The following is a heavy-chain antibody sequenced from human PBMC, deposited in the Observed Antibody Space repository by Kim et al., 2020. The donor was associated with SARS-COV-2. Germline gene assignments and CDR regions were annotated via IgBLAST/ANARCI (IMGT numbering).Heavy chain of an antibody. Sequence: GGSLRLSCAASGFTVSGNYMSWVRQAPGKGLDWVSVIYNAGDTYYADSVKGRFTISRDNSKNTLYLQMNSLRAEDTAVYYCARAPPYYDSGWDYYYYGMDVWGQGTTVTVS. CDR2: IYNAGDT. J-gene: IGHJ6*02. CDR3: ARAPPYYDSGWDYYYYGMDV. V-gene: IGHV3-53*01. D-gene: IGHD3-16*01. CDR1: GFTVSGNY.